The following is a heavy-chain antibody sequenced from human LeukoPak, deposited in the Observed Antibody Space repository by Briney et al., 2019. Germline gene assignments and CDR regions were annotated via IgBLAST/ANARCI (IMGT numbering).Heavy chain of an antibody. J-gene: IGHJ6*02. CDR1: GFTFSSYS. V-gene: IGHV3-48*04. CDR3: AREARVSSSRTYYYYYGMDV. Sequence: GGSLRLSCAASGFTFSSYSMNWVRQAPGKGLEWVSYISSGGATIYYADSVKGRFTISRDNAKNSLYLQMNSLRAEDTAVYYCAREARVSSSRTYYYYYGMDVWGQGTTVTVSS. CDR2: ISSGGATI. D-gene: IGHD6-13*01.